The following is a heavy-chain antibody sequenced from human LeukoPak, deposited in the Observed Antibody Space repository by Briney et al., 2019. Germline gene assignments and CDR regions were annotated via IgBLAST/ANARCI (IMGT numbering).Heavy chain of an antibody. D-gene: IGHD3-3*01. J-gene: IGHJ3*02. CDR3: ARVEPPSYYDFWSGYADAFDI. CDR1: GYTFTSYG. CDR2: ISAYNGNT. Sequence: ASVKVSCKASGYTFTSYGISWVRQAPGQGLEWMGWISAYNGNTNYAQKLQGRVTMTTDTSTSTAYMELRSLRSDDTAVYYCARVEPPSYYDFWSGYADAFDIWGQGTMVTVSS. V-gene: IGHV1-18*01.